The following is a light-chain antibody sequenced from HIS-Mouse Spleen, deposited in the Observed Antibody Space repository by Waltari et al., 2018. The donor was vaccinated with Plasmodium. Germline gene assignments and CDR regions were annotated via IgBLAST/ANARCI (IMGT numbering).Light chain of an antibody. V-gene: IGKV3-15*01. J-gene: IGKJ3*01. CDR3: QQYNNWSFT. Sequence: EIVMTQSPATLSVSPGERATLSCRASQSVSSNLALYQQKPGQAPRLLIYGASTRDTGIPARFSGSGYGTEFTLTISSLQSEDFAVYYCQQYNNWSFTFGPGTKVDIK. CDR1: QSVSSN. CDR2: GAS.